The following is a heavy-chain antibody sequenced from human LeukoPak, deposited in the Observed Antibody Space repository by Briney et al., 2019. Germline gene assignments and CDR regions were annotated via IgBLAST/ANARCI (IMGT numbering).Heavy chain of an antibody. V-gene: IGHV1-2*02. J-gene: IGHJ4*02. Sequence: GASVKVSCKASGYTFTGYYMHWVRQAPGQGLEWMGWINPNSGSTNYAQKFQGRVTMTRDTSISTAYMELSRLRSDDTAVYYCARLSYSSSWYFDYWGQGTLVTVSS. CDR3: ARLSYSSSWYFDY. CDR1: GYTFTGYY. D-gene: IGHD6-13*01. CDR2: INPNSGST.